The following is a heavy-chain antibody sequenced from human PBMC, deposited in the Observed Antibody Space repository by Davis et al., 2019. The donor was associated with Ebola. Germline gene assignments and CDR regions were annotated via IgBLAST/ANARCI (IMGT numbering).Heavy chain of an antibody. D-gene: IGHD1-26*01. J-gene: IGHJ4*02. CDR3: ARHVEGELGWGYFDY. V-gene: IGHV5-51*01. CDR1: GYSFTSYW. CDR2: IYPGDSDT. Sequence: GESLKISCKGSGYSFTSYWIGWVRQMPGKGLEWMGIIYPGDSDTRYSPSFQGQVTISADKSISTAYLQWSSLKASDTAMYYCARHVEGELGWGYFDYWGQGTLVTVSS.